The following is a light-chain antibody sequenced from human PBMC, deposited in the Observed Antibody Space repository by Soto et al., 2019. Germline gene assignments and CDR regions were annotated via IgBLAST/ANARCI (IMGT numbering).Light chain of an antibody. CDR2: GAS. CDR1: QTVRDN. J-gene: IGKJ3*01. CDR3: QQYGSSGVT. Sequence: EVVMTQSPATLSVSPGERATLSCRASQTVRDNLGWYQRKPGQPPRLLVYGASTRATGIADRFSGSGSGTDFTLTISRLEPEDFAVYYCQQYGSSGVTFGPGTKVDIK. V-gene: IGKV3-20*01.